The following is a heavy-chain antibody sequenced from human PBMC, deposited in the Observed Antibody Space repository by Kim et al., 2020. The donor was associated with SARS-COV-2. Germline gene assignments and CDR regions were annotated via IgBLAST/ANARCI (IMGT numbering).Heavy chain of an antibody. Sequence: GGSLRLSCAASGFTFSSYGMHWVRQAPGKGLEWVAVISYDGSNKYYADSVKGRFTISRDNSKNTLYLQMNSLTAEDTAVYYCAREGYSSSWCLDYWGQGTLVTVSS. CDR3: AREGYSSSWCLDY. J-gene: IGHJ4*02. CDR1: GFTFSSYG. V-gene: IGHV3-33*05. D-gene: IGHD6-13*01. CDR2: ISYDGSNK.